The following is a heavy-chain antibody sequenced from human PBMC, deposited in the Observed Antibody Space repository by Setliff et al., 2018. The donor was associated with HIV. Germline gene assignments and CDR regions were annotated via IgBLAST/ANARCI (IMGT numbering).Heavy chain of an antibody. V-gene: IGHV4-59*01. Sequence: SETLSLTCTVSGGPISTYYWSWIRQPPGKGLEWIGSIYFTGSSDNNPSLKSRVTLSVDTSKHQLSLKLSSVTAADPAVYYCARVQMAYAAFDVWGQGTMVTVSS. J-gene: IGHJ3*01. CDR3: ARVQMAYAAFDV. D-gene: IGHD4-17*01. CDR2: IYFTGSS. CDR1: GGPISTYY.